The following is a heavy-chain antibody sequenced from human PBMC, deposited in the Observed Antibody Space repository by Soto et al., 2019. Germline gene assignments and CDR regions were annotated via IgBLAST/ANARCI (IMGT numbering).Heavy chain of an antibody. CDR2: IWYDGSNK. V-gene: IGHV3-33*01. CDR3: ARESGIAVAGTLSG. Sequence: GGSLRLSCAASGFTFSSYGMHWVRQAPGKGLEWVAVIWYDGSNKYYADSVKGRFTISRDNSKNTLYLQMNSLRAEDTAVYYCARESGIAVAGTLSGWGQGTLVTVSS. J-gene: IGHJ4*02. CDR1: GFTFSSYG. D-gene: IGHD6-19*01.